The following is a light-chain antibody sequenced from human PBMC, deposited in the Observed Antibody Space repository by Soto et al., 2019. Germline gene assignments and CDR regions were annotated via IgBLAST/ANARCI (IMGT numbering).Light chain of an antibody. CDR1: QNIHTN. V-gene: IGKV3-15*01. CDR3: QHRRTWPFP. J-gene: IGKJ3*01. Sequence: IVMTQSPASRSVSPGERATLSCRAGQNIHTNLAWYQQKPGQAPRLLFYGASTGATGLPARSSGSGSGTEFTLTISSLEPEDLAVYYCQHRRTWPFPFGPGTKVDNK. CDR2: GAS.